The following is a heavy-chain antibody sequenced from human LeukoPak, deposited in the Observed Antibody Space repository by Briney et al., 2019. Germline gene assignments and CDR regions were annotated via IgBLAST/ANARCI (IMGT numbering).Heavy chain of an antibody. V-gene: IGHV5-51*03. Sequence: PGESLKISCKGSGYSFTSYWIGWVRQMPGKGLEWMGIIYPGDSDTRYSPSFQGQVTISADKSISTAYLQWSSLKASDTAMYYCARVNSGSYWVGAFDIWGQETMVTVSS. J-gene: IGHJ3*02. D-gene: IGHD1-26*01. CDR2: IYPGDSDT. CDR1: GYSFTSYW. CDR3: ARVNSGSYWVGAFDI.